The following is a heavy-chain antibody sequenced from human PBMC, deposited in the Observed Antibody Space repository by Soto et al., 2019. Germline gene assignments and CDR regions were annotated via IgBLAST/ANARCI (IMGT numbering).Heavy chain of an antibody. CDR2: IIPTFGTA. Sequence: SVKVSCKASGGTFSSYAISWVRQAPGQGLEWMGGIIPTFGTANYAQKFQGRVTVTADESTSTAYMELSSLRSEDTAVYYCARNVWVFGVVLCFYGMGVRGQGTTVTVSS. CDR3: ARNVWVFGVVLCFYGMGV. V-gene: IGHV1-69*13. J-gene: IGHJ6*02. CDR1: GGTFSSYA. D-gene: IGHD3-3*01.